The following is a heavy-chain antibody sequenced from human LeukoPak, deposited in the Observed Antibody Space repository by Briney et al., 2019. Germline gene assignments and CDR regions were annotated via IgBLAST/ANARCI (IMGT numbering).Heavy chain of an antibody. CDR3: ARSPCSGGDCYIYYYYYYYMDV. CDR2: VYYSGSS. Sequence: SETLSLTCTVSGGSISSSSYYWGWIRQPPGKGLEWIASVYYSGSSYYNPSLRSRVSISVDTSKHQFSLRLSSVKAADTAVYYCARSPCSGGDCYIYYYYYYYMDVWGKGPRSPSP. J-gene: IGHJ6*03. D-gene: IGHD2-15*01. V-gene: IGHV4-39*07. CDR1: GGSISSSSYY.